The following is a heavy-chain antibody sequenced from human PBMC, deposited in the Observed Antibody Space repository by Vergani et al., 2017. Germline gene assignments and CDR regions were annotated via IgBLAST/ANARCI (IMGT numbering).Heavy chain of an antibody. V-gene: IGHV4-59*01. D-gene: IGHD1-26*01. Sequence: QVQLQESGPGLVKPSETLSLTCTVSGGSISSYYWSWIRQPPGKGLEWIGYIYYSGSTNYNPSLKSRVTISVDTSKNQFSLKLSSVTAADTAVYYCAREGGGVSGSYYFVTYYFDYWGQGTLVTVSS. CDR3: AREGGGVSGSYYFVTYYFDY. CDR1: GGSISSYY. CDR2: IYYSGST. J-gene: IGHJ4*02.